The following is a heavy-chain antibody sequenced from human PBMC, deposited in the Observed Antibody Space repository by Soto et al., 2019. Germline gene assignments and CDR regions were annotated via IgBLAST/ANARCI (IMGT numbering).Heavy chain of an antibody. CDR3: ARDCSSTSRSCLAPYYYYGIDV. J-gene: IGHJ6*02. CDR2: ISAYNGNT. CDR1: GYTFTSYG. Sequence: ASVKVSCKASGYTFTSYGISWVRQAPGQGLEWMGWISAYNGNTNYAQKLQGRVTMTTDTSTSTAYMELRSLRSDDTAVYYCARDCSSTSRSCLAPYYYYGIDVRAQRTTVTVSS. V-gene: IGHV1-18*01. D-gene: IGHD2-2*01.